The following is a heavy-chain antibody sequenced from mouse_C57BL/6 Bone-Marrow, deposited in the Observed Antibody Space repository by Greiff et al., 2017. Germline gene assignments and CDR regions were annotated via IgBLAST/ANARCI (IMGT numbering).Heavy chain of an antibody. D-gene: IGHD2-3*01. CDR2: IHPNSGSN. J-gene: IGHJ2*01. Sequence: VQLKQPGAELVKPGASVKLSCKASGYTFTSYWMHWVKQRPGQGLEWIGMIHPNSGSNNYNEKFKSKATLTVDKSSSTAYMHLSCQTSEVSAVYYCARGRLLRFACWGQGTTLTVSA. CDR3: ARGRLLRFAC. CDR1: GYTFTSYW. V-gene: IGHV1-64*01.